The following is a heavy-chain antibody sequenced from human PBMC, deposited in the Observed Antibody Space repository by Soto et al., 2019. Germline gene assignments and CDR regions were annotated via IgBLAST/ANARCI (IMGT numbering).Heavy chain of an antibody. CDR2: ISAYNGNT. V-gene: IGHV1-18*01. Sequence: PGESLKVSCKASCYTFTSYGISWVRQAPGQGLEWMGWISAYNGNTNYAQKLQGRVTMTTDTSTSTAYMELRSLRSDDTAVYYCAREAYGDFDYWGQGTLVTVSS. D-gene: IGHD4-17*01. J-gene: IGHJ4*02. CDR1: CYTFTSYG. CDR3: AREAYGDFDY.